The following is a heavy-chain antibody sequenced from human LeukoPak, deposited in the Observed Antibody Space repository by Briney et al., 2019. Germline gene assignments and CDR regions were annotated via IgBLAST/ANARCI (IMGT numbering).Heavy chain of an antibody. D-gene: IGHD1-26*01. CDR2: IRYDGSDK. Sequence: GGSLRLSCASSGFTFSTYGMHWVRQAPGKGLEWVAFIRYDGSDKYYADSVKGRFTISRDNSKNTLYLQMNSLRAEDTAVYYCAKDRTGHSGSPRYFDYWGQGTLVTVSS. CDR3: AKDRTGHSGSPRYFDY. CDR1: GFTFSTYG. V-gene: IGHV3-30*02. J-gene: IGHJ4*02.